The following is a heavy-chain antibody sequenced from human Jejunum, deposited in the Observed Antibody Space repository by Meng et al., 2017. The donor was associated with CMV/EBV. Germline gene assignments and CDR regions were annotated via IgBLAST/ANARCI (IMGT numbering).Heavy chain of an antibody. CDR2: IYSTGST. CDR3: ARGGHYDLWSGYYPLDY. CDR1: SISSYY. D-gene: IGHD3-3*01. Sequence: SISSYYWSWIRQPPGKGLEWIGCIYSTGSTNYNPSLKSRVTISVDTSTNQFSLKLSSVTAADTAVYYCARGGHYDLWSGYYPLDYWGQGTRVTVSS. V-gene: IGHV4-59*01. J-gene: IGHJ4*02.